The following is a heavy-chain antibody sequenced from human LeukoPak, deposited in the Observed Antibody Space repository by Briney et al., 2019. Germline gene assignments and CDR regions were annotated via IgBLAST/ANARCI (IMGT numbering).Heavy chain of an antibody. CDR3: ARVKGSGSYNYYYGMDV. CDR2: ISAYNGNT. D-gene: IGHD1-26*01. Sequence: ASVKVSCKASGYTFTSYDINWVRQAPGQGLEWMGWISAYNGNTNYVQKLQGRVTMTTDTSTNTAYMELRSLRSDDTAVYYCARVKGSGSYNYYYGMDVWGQGTTVTVSS. CDR1: GYTFTSYD. J-gene: IGHJ6*02. V-gene: IGHV1-18*01.